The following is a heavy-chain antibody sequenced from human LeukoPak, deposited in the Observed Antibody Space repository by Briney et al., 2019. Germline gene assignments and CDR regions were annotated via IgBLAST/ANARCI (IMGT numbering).Heavy chain of an antibody. CDR1: GGSISSGGYS. V-gene: IGHV4-30-2*01. CDR3: ARGPVFDI. Sequence: SETLSLTCAVSGGSISSGGYSWSWIRQPPGKGLEWIGYIYHSGSTYNNPSLKSRVTISVDRSKNQFSLKLSSVTAADTAVYYCARGPVFDIWGQGTMVTVSS. J-gene: IGHJ3*02. CDR2: IYHSGST.